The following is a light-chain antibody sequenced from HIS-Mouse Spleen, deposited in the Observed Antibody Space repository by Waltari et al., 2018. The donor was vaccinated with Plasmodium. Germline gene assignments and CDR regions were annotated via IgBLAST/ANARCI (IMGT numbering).Light chain of an antibody. V-gene: IGLV2-14*03. Sequence: QSALTQPASVSGSPGQSTTISCTGTSSDVGGYNYVSWYQQHHGKAPKLVIYDVSNRPAGVSKRFSGSKSGNTASLTISGLQAEDEADYYCSSYTSSSTRVFGGGTKLTVL. CDR2: DVS. CDR1: SSDVGGYNY. J-gene: IGLJ3*02. CDR3: SSYTSSSTRV.